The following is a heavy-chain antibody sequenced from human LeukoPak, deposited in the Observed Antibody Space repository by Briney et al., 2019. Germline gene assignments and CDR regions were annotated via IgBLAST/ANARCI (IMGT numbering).Heavy chain of an antibody. V-gene: IGHV4-39*01. J-gene: IGHJ4*02. D-gene: IGHD3-16*02. CDR3: ASYYDYVWGSYRYPVN. CDR1: GGSISSSSYY. Sequence: SETLSLTCTVSGGSISSSSYYWGWIRQPPGKGLEWIGSIYYSGSTYYNPSLKSRVTISVDTSKNQFSLKLSSVTAADTAVYYCASYYDYVWGSYRYPVNWDQGTLVTVSS. CDR2: IYYSGST.